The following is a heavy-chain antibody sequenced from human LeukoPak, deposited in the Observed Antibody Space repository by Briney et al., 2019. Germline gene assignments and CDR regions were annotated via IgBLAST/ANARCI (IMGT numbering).Heavy chain of an antibody. V-gene: IGHV3-23*01. Sequence: GGSLRLSCAASGFTFSSYAMSWVRQAPGKGLEWVSAISGSGGSTYYADSVKGRFTISRDNSKNTLYLQMNSLRAEDTAVYYCAKDPPKGYYYDSSGYWYYFDYWGQGTLVTVSS. D-gene: IGHD3-22*01. CDR1: GFTFSSYA. J-gene: IGHJ4*02. CDR2: ISGSGGST. CDR3: AKDPPKGYYYDSSGYWYYFDY.